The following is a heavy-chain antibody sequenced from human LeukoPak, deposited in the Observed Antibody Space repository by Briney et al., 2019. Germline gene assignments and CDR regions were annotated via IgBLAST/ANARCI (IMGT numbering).Heavy chain of an antibody. J-gene: IGHJ4*02. V-gene: IGHV4-39*01. CDR3: ARRGNGYNPDY. CDR2: IYYSGST. D-gene: IGHD5-24*01. CDR1: GGSFSSYY. Sequence: SETLSLTCAVYGGSFSSYYWGWIRQPPGKGLEWIGSIYYSGSTYYNPSLKSRVTISVDTSKNQFSLKLSSVTAADTAVYYCARRGNGYNPDYWGQGTLVTVSS.